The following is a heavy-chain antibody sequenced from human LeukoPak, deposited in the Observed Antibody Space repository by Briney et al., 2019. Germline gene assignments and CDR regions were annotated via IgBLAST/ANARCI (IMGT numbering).Heavy chain of an antibody. J-gene: IGHJ4*02. CDR3: AKDSSSSLDC. V-gene: IGHV3-30*18. CDR1: GLTFSIYG. Sequence: GGSLRLSCAASGLTFSIYGMHWVRQAPGKGLEWVAVISYDGSNKYYADSVKGRFTISRDNSKNTLYLQMKSVRPEDTAVYYCAKDSSSSLDCWGQGTLVTVSS. CDR2: ISYDGSNK. D-gene: IGHD6-6*01.